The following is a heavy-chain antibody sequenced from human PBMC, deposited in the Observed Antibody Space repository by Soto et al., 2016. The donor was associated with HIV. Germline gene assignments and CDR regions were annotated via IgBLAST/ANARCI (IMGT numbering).Heavy chain of an antibody. V-gene: IGHV3-7*04. CDR1: GFTFSSYW. CDR3: ARDRSYYGFGSYSRAGWFDP. CDR2: IKQDGSEK. J-gene: IGHJ5*02. D-gene: IGHD3-10*01. Sequence: EVQLVESGGGLVQPGGSLRLSCAASGFTFSSYWMSWVRQAPGKGLEWVANIKQDGSEKYYVDSVKGRFTISRRQRQELTVSANEQPESRGHGCVYCARDRSYYGFGSYSRAGWFDPWGPGEPWSPSPQ.